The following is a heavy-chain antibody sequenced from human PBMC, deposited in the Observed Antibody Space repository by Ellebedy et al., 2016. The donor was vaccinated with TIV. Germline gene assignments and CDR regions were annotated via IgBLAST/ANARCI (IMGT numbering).Heavy chain of an antibody. CDR3: ARDLGVPDDY. CDR2: IHTAGTSS. Sequence: AASVKVSCKASGYTFTSYYMHWVRQAPGQGLEWMGAIHTAGTSSTYAEKFKGRVTLTRDTSISTAYMELNRLTPDDTAVYYCARDLGVPDDYWGQGTLVTVSS. D-gene: IGHD3-10*01. J-gene: IGHJ4*02. CDR1: GYTFTSYY. V-gene: IGHV1-2*02.